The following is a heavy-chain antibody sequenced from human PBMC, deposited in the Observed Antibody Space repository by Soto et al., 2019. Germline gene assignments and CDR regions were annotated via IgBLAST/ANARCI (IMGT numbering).Heavy chain of an antibody. D-gene: IGHD3-10*01. Sequence: PSETLSLTCTVSGCSISSGGYYWSWIRQHPGKGLEWIGYIYYSGSTYYNPSLKSRVTISVDTSKNQFSLKLSSVTAADTAVYYCARTTSSDVDYYGSGYYYYYGMDVWGQGTTVTVSS. CDR1: GCSISSGGYY. J-gene: IGHJ6*02. CDR3: ARTTSSDVDYYGSGYYYYYGMDV. CDR2: IYYSGST. V-gene: IGHV4-31*03.